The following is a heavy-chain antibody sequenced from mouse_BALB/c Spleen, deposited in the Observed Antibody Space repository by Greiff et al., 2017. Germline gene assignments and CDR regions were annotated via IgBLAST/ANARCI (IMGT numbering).Heavy chain of an antibody. Sequence: EVKVVESGGGLVKPGGSLKLSCAASGFTFSSYAMSWVRQSPEKRLEWVAEISSGGSYTYYPDTVTGRFTISRDNAKNTLYLEMSSLRSEDTAMYYCARVLFITTSYWYFDVWGAGTTVTVSS. CDR3: ARVLFITTSYWYFDV. CDR2: ISSGGSYT. V-gene: IGHV5-9-4*01. CDR1: GFTFSSYA. J-gene: IGHJ1*01. D-gene: IGHD1-2*01.